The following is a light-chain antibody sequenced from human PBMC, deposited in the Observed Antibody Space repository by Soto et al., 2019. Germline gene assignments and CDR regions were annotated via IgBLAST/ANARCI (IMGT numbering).Light chain of an antibody. CDR3: QQRSSWPDT. CDR2: DAS. V-gene: IGKV3-11*01. CDR1: QSVRSY. Sequence: EIVLTQSPATLSLSPGERATLSCRASQSVRSYLAWFQHKPGQAPRLLIYDASNRATGVPSRFSGSGSGTDFTLTISSLEPEDFAVYYCQQRSSWPDTFGQGTKVEI. J-gene: IGKJ2*01.